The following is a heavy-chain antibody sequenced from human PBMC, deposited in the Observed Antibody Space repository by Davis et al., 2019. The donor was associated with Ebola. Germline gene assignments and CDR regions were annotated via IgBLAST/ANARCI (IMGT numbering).Heavy chain of an antibody. CDR2: ISSTSKTI. J-gene: IGHJ5*02. V-gene: IGHV3-48*02. CDR1: GLTFSNCS. Sequence: GESLKISCVVSGLTFSNCSMNWVRQAPGKGLEWVSYISSTSKTIYYADSVKGRFTISRDNAKNSLYLQMNSLRDEDTAVYYCARDWIDPWGQGTLVTVSS. CDR3: ARDWIDP.